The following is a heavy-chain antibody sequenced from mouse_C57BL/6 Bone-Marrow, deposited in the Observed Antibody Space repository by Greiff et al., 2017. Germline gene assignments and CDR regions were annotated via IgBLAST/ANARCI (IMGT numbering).Heavy chain of an antibody. CDR3: ARNYYGNPYAMDY. Sequence: VQLQQSGPVLVKPGASVKMSCKASGYTFTDYYMNWVKQSHVKSLEWIGVINPYNGGTSYNQKFKGKATLTVDKSSSTAYMELNSLTSEDSAVYYCARNYYGNPYAMDYWGQGTSVTVSS. CDR2: INPYNGGT. V-gene: IGHV1-19*01. CDR1: GYTFTDYY. D-gene: IGHD2-1*01. J-gene: IGHJ4*01.